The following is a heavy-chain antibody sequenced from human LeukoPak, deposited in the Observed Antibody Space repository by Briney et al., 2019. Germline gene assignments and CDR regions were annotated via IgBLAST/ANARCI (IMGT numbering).Heavy chain of an antibody. J-gene: IGHJ6*03. CDR1: GGSFSDNY. Sequence: SETLSLTCAVYGGSFSDNYWTWIRRPPGKGLEFIGEINHSGSTNYNPSLKSRVTLSVDTSKNQFSLRLRSVTAADTAVYYCARGLYQYDTSGYSASKYSLDVWGKGTTVTVSS. V-gene: IGHV4-34*01. CDR2: INHSGST. CDR3: ARGLYQYDTSGYSASKYSLDV. D-gene: IGHD3-22*01.